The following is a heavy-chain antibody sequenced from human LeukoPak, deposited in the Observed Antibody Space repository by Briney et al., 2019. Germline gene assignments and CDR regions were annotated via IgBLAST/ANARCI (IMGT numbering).Heavy chain of an antibody. D-gene: IGHD5-24*01. Sequence: GGSLRLSCAASGVSFGGYSMHWVRQAPGKGLEWVSGISWNSGSIGYADSVKGRFTISRDYAKNSLYLQMNSLTADETALYYCAKDRSYVEMATMGFDYWGQGPPVTVSS. CDR2: ISWNSGSI. J-gene: IGHJ4*02. CDR3: AKDRSYVEMATMGFDY. CDR1: GVSFGGYS. V-gene: IGHV3-9*01.